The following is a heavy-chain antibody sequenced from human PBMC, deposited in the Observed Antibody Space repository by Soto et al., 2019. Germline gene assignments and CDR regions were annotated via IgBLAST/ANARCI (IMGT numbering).Heavy chain of an antibody. CDR3: ARDMRSYYDFWSGYNWFDP. CDR2: IIPIFGTA. CDR1: GGTFSSYA. D-gene: IGHD3-3*01. V-gene: IGHV1-69*06. Sequence: ASVKVSCKASGGTFSSYAISWVRQAPGQGLEWMGGIIPIFGTANYAQKFQGRVTITADKSTSTAYMELSSLRSEDTAVYYCARDMRSYYDFWSGYNWFDPWGQGTLVTV. J-gene: IGHJ5*02.